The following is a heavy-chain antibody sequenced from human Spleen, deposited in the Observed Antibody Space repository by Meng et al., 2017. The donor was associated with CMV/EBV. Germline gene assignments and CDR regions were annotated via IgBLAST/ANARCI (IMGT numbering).Heavy chain of an antibody. CDR3: ARAPRPAGMDV. V-gene: IGHV3-20*04. CDR2: ISRNGAST. Sequence: GGSLRLSCAASGFTFDDYGMSWVRQSPGKGLEWVSGISRNGASTGYADSVKGRFTISRDNAKNSLYLQINSLRAEDTALYYCARAPRPAGMDVWGQGTTVTVSS. J-gene: IGHJ6*02. CDR1: GFTFDDYG.